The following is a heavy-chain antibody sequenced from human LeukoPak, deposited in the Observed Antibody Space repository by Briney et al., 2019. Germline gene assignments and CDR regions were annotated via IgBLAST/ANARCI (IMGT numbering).Heavy chain of an antibody. CDR2: IYYSGST. J-gene: IGHJ6*02. Sequence: SETLSLTCTDSGGSISSYYWSWIRQPPGKGLEWIGYIYYSGSTNYNPSLKSRVTISVDTSKNQFSLKLSSVTAADTAVYYCARDGAAGLYYYYYGMDVWGQGTTVTVSS. V-gene: IGHV4-59*01. CDR3: ARDGAAGLYYYYYGMDV. D-gene: IGHD6-13*01. CDR1: GGSISSYY.